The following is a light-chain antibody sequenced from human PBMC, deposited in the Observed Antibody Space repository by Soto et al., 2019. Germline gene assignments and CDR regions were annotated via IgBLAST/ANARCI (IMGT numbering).Light chain of an antibody. Sequence: QSVLTQPPSASGTPGQRVTISCSGSSSNIGRNTVKWYRQLPGMAPKLLIVSSDQRPSGVPDRFSGSQSGTSASLAISGLQSEDEADYICAAWDDSLNAWAFGGGTQLTVL. CDR2: SSD. V-gene: IGLV1-44*01. CDR1: SSNIGRNT. J-gene: IGLJ3*02. CDR3: AAWDDSLNAWA.